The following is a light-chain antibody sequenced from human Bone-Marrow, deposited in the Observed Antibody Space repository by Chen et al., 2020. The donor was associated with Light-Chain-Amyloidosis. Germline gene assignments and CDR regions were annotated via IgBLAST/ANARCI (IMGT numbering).Light chain of an antibody. V-gene: IGKV4-1*01. CDR2: FAS. Sequence: DIVMTQSPDSLAVSLGERATINCKSSQSGLYSSNNQNHLTWYQQKTGQPPKLLIYFASTREFGVTDRFSGSGSERDFTLTSSSLKAEDVSFYYCQKYYNVPFTLGPGTKVDIK. CDR1: QSGLYSSNNQNH. CDR3: QKYYNVPFT. J-gene: IGKJ3*01.